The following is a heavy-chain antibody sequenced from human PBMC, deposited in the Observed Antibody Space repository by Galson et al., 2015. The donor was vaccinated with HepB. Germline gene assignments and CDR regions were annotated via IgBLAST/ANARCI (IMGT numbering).Heavy chain of an antibody. Sequence: SLRLSCAASGFTVSANHLGWVRQAPGKGLEWVSFTFSGGASYFADSLKGRFSISTDTSNNTLYLRMTSLTTEDTAVYFCARGAFALAGKAFDVWGQGTLVTVSS. CDR2: TFSGGAS. D-gene: IGHD6-19*01. J-gene: IGHJ3*01. CDR3: ARGAFALAGKAFDV. V-gene: IGHV3-66*02. CDR1: GFTVSANH.